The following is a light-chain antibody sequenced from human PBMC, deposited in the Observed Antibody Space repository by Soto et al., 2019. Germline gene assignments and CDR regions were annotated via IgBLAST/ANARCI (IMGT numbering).Light chain of an antibody. J-gene: IGKJ5*01. CDR1: QSVSSNY. Sequence: EIVLTQSPGILSLSPGERATLSCRASQSVSSNYLAWYQHKPGQAPRLLIYGASSRATGIPDRFSGSGSGTDFTLTIGRLEPEDFATYYCQQSYSTLITFGQGTRLEI. V-gene: IGKV3-20*01. CDR3: QQSYSTLIT. CDR2: GAS.